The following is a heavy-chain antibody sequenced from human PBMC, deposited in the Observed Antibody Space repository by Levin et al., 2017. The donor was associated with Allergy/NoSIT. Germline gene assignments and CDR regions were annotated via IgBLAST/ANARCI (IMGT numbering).Heavy chain of an antibody. Sequence: SGPTLVKPPETLTLTCTVSGFSLSNARMGVSWIRQPPGKALEWLAHIFSNDEKSYSTSLKSRLTISKDTSKSQVVLTMTNMDPVDTATYYCARSNYLYYSGSYLVYFDYWGQGTLVTVSS. D-gene: IGHD1-26*01. CDR1: GFSLSNARMG. CDR2: IFSNDEK. V-gene: IGHV2-26*01. CDR3: ARSNYLYYSGSYLVYFDY. J-gene: IGHJ4*02.